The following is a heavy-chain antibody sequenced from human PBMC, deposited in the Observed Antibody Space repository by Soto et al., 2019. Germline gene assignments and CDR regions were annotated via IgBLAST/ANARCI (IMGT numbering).Heavy chain of an antibody. CDR3: ASFPCSGGSGYSGWFDP. Sequence: QVQLVQSGAEVKKPGSSVKVSCKASGGTFSSYAISWVRQAPGQGLEWMGGIIPIFGTANYAQKFQGRVTITADESTSTAYMELSSLRSEDTAVYYCASFPCSGGSGYSGWFDPWGQGTLVTVSS. CDR2: IIPIFGTA. J-gene: IGHJ5*02. D-gene: IGHD2-15*01. CDR1: GGTFSSYA. V-gene: IGHV1-69*01.